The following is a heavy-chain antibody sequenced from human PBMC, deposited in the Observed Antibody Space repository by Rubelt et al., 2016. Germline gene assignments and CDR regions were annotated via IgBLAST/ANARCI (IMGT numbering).Heavy chain of an antibody. D-gene: IGHD3-16*01. V-gene: IGHV3-30*04. CDR3: ARAFRATRENWFDP. CDR1: SSYA. J-gene: IGHJ5*02. CDR2: ISYDGSNK. Sequence: SSYAMHWVRQAPGQGLEWVAVISYDGSNKYYADSVKGRFTISRDNSKNTLYLQMNSLRAEDTAVYYCARAFRATRENWFDPWGQGTLVTVPS.